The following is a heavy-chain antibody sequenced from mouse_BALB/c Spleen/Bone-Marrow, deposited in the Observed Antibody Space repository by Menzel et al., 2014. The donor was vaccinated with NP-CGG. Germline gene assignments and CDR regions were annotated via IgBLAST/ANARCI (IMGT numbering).Heavy chain of an antibody. CDR3: ASYYGSTWYFGV. D-gene: IGHD1-1*01. V-gene: IGHV1-18*01. CDR2: INPYDGGT. CDR1: GYSFTGYT. Sequence: SGPELVKPGASMKISCKASGYSFTGYTMNWVKQSHGKNLEWIGLINPYDGGTTYNQYFKGKATLTVDRSSSTAYMELLSLTSEDSAVYYCASYYGSTWYFGVWGAGTTVTVPS. J-gene: IGHJ1*01.